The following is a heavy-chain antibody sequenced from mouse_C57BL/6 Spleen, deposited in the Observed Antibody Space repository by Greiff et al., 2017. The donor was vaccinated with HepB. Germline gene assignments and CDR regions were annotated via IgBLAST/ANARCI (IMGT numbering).Heavy chain of an antibody. J-gene: IGHJ3*01. CDR3: TRDRGGYYWFAY. V-gene: IGHV5-9-1*02. Sequence: VKLEESGEGLVKPGGSLKLSCAASGFTFSSYAMSWVRQTPEKRLEWVAYISSGGDYIYYADTVKGRFTISRDNARNTLYLQMSSLKSEDTAMYYCTRDRGGYYWFAYWGQGTLVTVSA. CDR2: ISSGGDYI. D-gene: IGHD2-3*01. CDR1: GFTFSSYA.